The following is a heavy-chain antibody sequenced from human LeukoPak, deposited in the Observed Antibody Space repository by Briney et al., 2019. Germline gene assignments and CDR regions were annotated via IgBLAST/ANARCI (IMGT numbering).Heavy chain of an antibody. Sequence: ASVKVSCKASGGTFISYAISWVRQAPGQGLEWMGGFIPLFGTANYAQKFQGRVTITADKSTSTAYMELSSLRSEDTAVYYCARTRGYSYGSFAHPYYYYYYMDVWGKGTTVTVSS. CDR2: FIPLFGTA. D-gene: IGHD5-18*01. V-gene: IGHV1-69*06. CDR3: ARTRGYSYGSFAHPYYYYYYMDV. J-gene: IGHJ6*03. CDR1: GGTFISYA.